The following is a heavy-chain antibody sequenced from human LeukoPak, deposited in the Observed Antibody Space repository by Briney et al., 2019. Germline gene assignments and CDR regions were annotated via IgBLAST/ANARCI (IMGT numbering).Heavy chain of an antibody. Sequence: GTSVKVSCKASGYTFTSYDINWVRQATGQGLEWMGWMNPNSGNTGYAQKFQGRVTMTRNTSISTAYMELSSLRSEDTAVYYCARGLGKAFAPDYWGQGTLVTVSS. D-gene: IGHD4-23*01. CDR1: GYTFTSYD. J-gene: IGHJ4*02. CDR2: MNPNSGNT. CDR3: ARGLGKAFAPDY. V-gene: IGHV1-8*01.